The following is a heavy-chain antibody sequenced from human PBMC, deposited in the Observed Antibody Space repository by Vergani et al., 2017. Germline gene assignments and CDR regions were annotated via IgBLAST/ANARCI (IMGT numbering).Heavy chain of an antibody. CDR3: GKTQGTVVGTWWFDP. V-gene: IGHV3-30*02. J-gene: IGHJ5*02. CDR2: TRPHEDGA. D-gene: IGHD1-7*01. Sequence: QVQLVESGGGVVQPGGSMRLSCSASGLTLSSYGVHWVRQAPGRGLESVTFTRPHEDGAFYSASVRGRFTVSRDNSKNTLYLEMNRPNVDDTAIYYCGKTQGTVVGTWWFDPWGQGTPVTVSS. CDR1: GLTLSSYG.